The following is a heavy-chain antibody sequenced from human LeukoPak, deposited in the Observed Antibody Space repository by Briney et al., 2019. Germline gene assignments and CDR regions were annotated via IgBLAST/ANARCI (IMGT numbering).Heavy chain of an antibody. V-gene: IGHV3-23*01. CDR1: GFTFSTYA. Sequence: GGSLRLSCAASGFTFSTYAMIWVRQAPGRGLEWVSTISGSGDSPYYADSVKGRFTISRDNSKNTLYLQMSNLGAEDTAVYECAKNGYCISTACSHYYYYLDVWGKGTTVTVSS. J-gene: IGHJ6*03. D-gene: IGHD2-2*01. CDR3: AKNGYCISTACSHYYYYLDV. CDR2: ISGSGDSP.